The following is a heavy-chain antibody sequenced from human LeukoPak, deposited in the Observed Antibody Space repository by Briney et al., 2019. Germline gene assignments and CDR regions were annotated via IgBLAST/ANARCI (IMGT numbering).Heavy chain of an antibody. CDR1: GFTFSSYN. Sequence: PGGSLRLSCAASGFTFSSYNMNWVRQAPGKGLEWVSSISSSSSYIYYADSVKGRFTISRDNAKNSLYLQMNSLRAEDTAVYYCARRIAAAGNDYWGQGTLVTVSS. CDR3: ARRIAAAGNDY. V-gene: IGHV3-21*01. J-gene: IGHJ4*02. D-gene: IGHD6-13*01. CDR2: ISSSSSYI.